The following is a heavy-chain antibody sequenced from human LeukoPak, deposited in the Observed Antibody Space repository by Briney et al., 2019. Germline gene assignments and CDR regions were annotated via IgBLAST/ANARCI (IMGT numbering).Heavy chain of an antibody. CDR3: ARGSSGSHTFDD. Sequence: GASVRVSCKSSGGTFSNYGFTWVRQAPGQGLEWMGVIFLRIRAPPYAQRFQDRMTITADRSANTTYLDLTGLTSDDTAVYYCARGSSGSHTFDDWGQGTLVVVSP. CDR1: GGTFSNYG. J-gene: IGHJ4*02. D-gene: IGHD1-26*01. CDR2: IFLRIRAP. V-gene: IGHV1-69*06.